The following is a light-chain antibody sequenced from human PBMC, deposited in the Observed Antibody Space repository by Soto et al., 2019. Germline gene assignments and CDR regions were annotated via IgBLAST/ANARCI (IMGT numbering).Light chain of an antibody. CDR1: QSVSSTY. V-gene: IGKV3-20*01. J-gene: IGKJ1*01. CDR3: QQYGGSRWT. CDR2: GAS. Sequence: EIVLTQSPGTLSLYPGERATLSCRASQSVSSTYLAWYQQKPGQAPRLLIYGASNRATGIPDRFSGSGSGTDFTLTISSLETEDFAVYYCQQYGGSRWTFGQGTRVDI.